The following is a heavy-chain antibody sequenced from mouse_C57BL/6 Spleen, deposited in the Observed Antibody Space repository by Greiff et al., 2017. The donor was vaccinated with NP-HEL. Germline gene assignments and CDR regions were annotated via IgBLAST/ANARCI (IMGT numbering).Heavy chain of an antibody. CDR3: ARYYYGSRTAWFAD. Sequence: QVQLQQSGAELVKPGASVKMSCKASGYTFTSYWITWVKQRPGQGLEWIGDIYPGSGSTNYHEKFKSKATLTVDTSSSTAYMQLSSLTSEDSAVYYCARYYYGSRTAWFADWGQGTLVTVAA. D-gene: IGHD1-1*01. CDR2: IYPGSGST. J-gene: IGHJ3*01. CDR1: GYTFTSYW. V-gene: IGHV1-55*01.